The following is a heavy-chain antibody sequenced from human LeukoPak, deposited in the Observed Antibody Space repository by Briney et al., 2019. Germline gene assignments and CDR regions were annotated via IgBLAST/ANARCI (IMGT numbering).Heavy chain of an antibody. D-gene: IGHD5-18*01. CDR3: AGEPGGQDSYGPDY. Sequence: SETLSLTCTVSGGSISSGDYYWSWIRQPPGKGLEWIGYIYYSGSTYYNPSLKSRVTISVETSKNQFSLKLSSVTAADTAVYYCAGEPGGQDSYGPDYWGQGTLVTVSS. CDR2: IYYSGST. CDR1: GGSISSGDYY. J-gene: IGHJ4*02. V-gene: IGHV4-30-4*01.